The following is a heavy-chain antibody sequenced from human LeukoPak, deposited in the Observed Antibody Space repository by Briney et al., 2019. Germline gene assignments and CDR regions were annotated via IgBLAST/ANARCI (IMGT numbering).Heavy chain of an antibody. Sequence: SETLSLTCTVSGGSISSGDYYWSWIRQPPGKGLEWIGYIYYSGSTYYNPSLKSRVTISVDTSKNQFSLKLSSVTAADTAVYYCAREGITMVRGVIDDYYYGMDVWGQGTTVTVSS. J-gene: IGHJ6*02. D-gene: IGHD3-10*01. CDR1: GGSISSGDYY. CDR2: IYYSGST. CDR3: AREGITMVRGVIDDYYYGMDV. V-gene: IGHV4-30-4*01.